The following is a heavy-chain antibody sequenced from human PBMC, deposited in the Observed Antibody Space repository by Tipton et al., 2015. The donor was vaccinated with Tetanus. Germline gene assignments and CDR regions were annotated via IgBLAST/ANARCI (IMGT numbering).Heavy chain of an antibody. Sequence: VQLVQSGAEVKRPGESLKISCQGSGYNFNLYWIAWVRQMPGKGLEWSGTIYPGDSYSTYSPSFEGQVTISVDRSIDTAYLQWSSLKASDTAIYYCARPLTSVAFGGFAFDVWGQGTLVTVSS. V-gene: IGHV5-51*01. CDR3: ARPLTSVAFGGFAFDV. CDR1: GYNFNLYW. D-gene: IGHD3-16*01. CDR2: IYPGDSYS. J-gene: IGHJ3*01.